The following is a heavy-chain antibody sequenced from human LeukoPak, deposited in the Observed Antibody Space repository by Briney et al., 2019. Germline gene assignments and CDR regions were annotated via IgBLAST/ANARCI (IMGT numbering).Heavy chain of an antibody. V-gene: IGHV4-59*01. Sequence: SETLSLTCTVSGGSMNNYYWSWIRQAPGKGLEWIGYISDSGSTNYNPSLRSRVTISVDTSKNQFSLKLSSVTAADTALYYCARYDYGDYLYAFDIWGQGTMVTVSS. CDR3: ARYDYGDYLYAFDI. D-gene: IGHD4-17*01. J-gene: IGHJ3*02. CDR1: GGSMNNYY. CDR2: ISDSGST.